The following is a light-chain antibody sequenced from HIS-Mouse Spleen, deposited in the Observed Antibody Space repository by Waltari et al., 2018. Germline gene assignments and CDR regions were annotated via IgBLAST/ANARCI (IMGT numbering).Light chain of an antibody. CDR1: SSDVGSYNL. CDR3: CSYAGSSTF. J-gene: IGLJ1*01. Sequence: QSALTQPASVSGSPGQSITLSCPGTSSDVGSYNLVSWYQQHPGKAPKLMIYEGSKRPSGVSNRFSGSKSGNTASLTISGLQAEDEADYYCCSYAGSSTFFGTGTKVTVL. CDR2: EGS. V-gene: IGLV2-23*01.